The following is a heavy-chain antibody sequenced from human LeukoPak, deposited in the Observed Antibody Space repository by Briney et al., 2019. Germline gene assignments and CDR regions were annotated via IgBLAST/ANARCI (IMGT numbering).Heavy chain of an antibody. D-gene: IGHD3-10*01. V-gene: IGHV3-11*03. Sequence: GGSLRLSCAASGFTFSDYYMSWIRQAPGKGLEWVSYISSSSNYTNYADSVKGRFTISRDNAKNSLYLQMNSLRAEDTAVYYCASLGRGVSDYWGQGTLVTVSS. CDR1: GFTFSDYY. CDR3: ASLGRGVSDY. CDR2: ISSSSNYT. J-gene: IGHJ4*02.